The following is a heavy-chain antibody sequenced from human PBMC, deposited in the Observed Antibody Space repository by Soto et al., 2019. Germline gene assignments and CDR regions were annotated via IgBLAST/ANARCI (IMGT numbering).Heavy chain of an antibody. CDR3: ARGGHVVVVTAALDY. CDR2: VNPSGGHT. Sequence: QVQLMQSGAEVKKPGASVKVSCKASGDTFTDYYIHWVRQAPGQGLEWMGTVNPSGGHTTYAQHCLCRVPMPRDTSTSTLYMVLTSLTSDDTAIYYCARGGHVVVVTAALDYWGQGTLVTVSS. D-gene: IGHD2-21*02. J-gene: IGHJ4*02. V-gene: IGHV1-46*01. CDR1: GDTFTDYY.